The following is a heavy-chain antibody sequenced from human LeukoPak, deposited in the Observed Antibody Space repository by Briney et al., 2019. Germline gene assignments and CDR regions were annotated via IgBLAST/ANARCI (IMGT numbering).Heavy chain of an antibody. CDR1: RFTFSTYA. V-gene: IGHV3-23*01. CDR3: AKNLAAADSPIDY. CDR2: ISAGGGST. D-gene: IGHD6-13*01. Sequence: PGGSLRLSCTASRFTFSTYAMNWVRQAPGKGLEWVSAISAGGGSTYYADSVRGRFTISRDNSKNTLYLQKNSLGAEDTALYYCAKNLAAADSPIDYWGQGTLVTVSS. J-gene: IGHJ4*02.